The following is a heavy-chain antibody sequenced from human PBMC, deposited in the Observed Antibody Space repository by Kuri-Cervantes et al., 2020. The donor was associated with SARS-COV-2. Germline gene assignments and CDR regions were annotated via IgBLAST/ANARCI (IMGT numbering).Heavy chain of an antibody. CDR2: ISSSSSYI. CDR1: GFTFSSYS. CDR3: ARDGAARRLYMDV. V-gene: IGHV3-21*01. D-gene: IGHD6-6*01. Sequence: GGSLRLSCAASGFTFSSYSMNWVRQAPGKGLEWVSSISSSSSYIYYADSVKGRFTIPRDNAKNSLYLQMNSLRAEDTAVYYCARDGAARRLYMDVWGKGTTVTVSS. J-gene: IGHJ6*03.